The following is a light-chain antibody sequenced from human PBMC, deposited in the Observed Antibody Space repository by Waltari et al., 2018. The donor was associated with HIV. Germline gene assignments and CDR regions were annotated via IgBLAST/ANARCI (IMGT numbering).Light chain of an antibody. CDR3: QVWDSSSDAYV. V-gene: IGLV3-21*04. Sequence: YVLAQPPSVSVAPGKTARITCGGHNIGRKSVHWYQQKPGQAPVVVIYYDSDRPSGIPERFSGSNSGNTATLTISRVEAGDEADYYCQVWDSSSDAYVFGTGTKVTVL. CDR2: YDS. CDR1: NIGRKS. J-gene: IGLJ1*01.